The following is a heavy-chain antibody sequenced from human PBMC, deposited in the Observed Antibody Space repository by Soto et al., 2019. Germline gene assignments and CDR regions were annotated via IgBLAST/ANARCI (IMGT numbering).Heavy chain of an antibody. CDR1: GGTFSSYA. V-gene: IGHV1-69*13. CDR3: ASGSGSYRVYYYYGMDV. CDR2: IIPIFGTA. D-gene: IGHD3-10*01. J-gene: IGHJ6*02. Sequence: SVNVSCKASGGTFSSYAISWVREAPGRGLEWMGGIIPIFGTANYAQKFQGRVTITADESTSKAYMELSSLRSEDTAVYYCASGSGSYRVYYYYGMDVWGQGTTVTV.